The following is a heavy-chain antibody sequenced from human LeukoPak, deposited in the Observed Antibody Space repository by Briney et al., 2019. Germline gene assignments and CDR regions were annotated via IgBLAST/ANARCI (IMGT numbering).Heavy chain of an antibody. CDR2: IKPDGIDK. Sequence: PGGSLRLSCVGSGFTFRSHWVNWVRQSPGKGREWVANIKPDGIDKYYVDSARGRFTVSRDNAKNSAFLQMNSLRAEDTAIYYCATISAQTFDIWGKGTLVSVSS. CDR3: ATISAQTFDI. CDR1: GFTFRSHW. V-gene: IGHV3-7*01. D-gene: IGHD5-24*01. J-gene: IGHJ3*02.